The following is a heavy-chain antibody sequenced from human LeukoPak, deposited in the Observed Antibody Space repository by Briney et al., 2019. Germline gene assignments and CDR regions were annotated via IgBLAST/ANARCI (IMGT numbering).Heavy chain of an antibody. CDR2: INPSGGST. V-gene: IGHV1-46*01. D-gene: IGHD3-10*01. J-gene: IGHJ4*02. CDR3: ARDPHRVRGVILTPKLYYFDY. CDR1: GYTFTSYG. Sequence: ASVKVSCKASGYTFTSYGISWVRQAPGQGLEWMGIINPSGGSTSYAQKFQGRVTMTRDTSTSTVYMELSSLRSEDTAVYYCARDPHRVRGVILTPKLYYFDYWGQGTLVTVSS.